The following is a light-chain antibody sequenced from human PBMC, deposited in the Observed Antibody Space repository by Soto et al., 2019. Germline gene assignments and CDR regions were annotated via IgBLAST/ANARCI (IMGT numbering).Light chain of an antibody. CDR3: QQHDILPIT. CDR2: GVS. CDR1: QPVSSNF. J-gene: IGKJ5*01. Sequence: ELVLTHSPGTLSLSPGESAALSCRASQPVSSNFLAWYQQKPGQAPRLLIYGVSSRASGIPDRFFGSGSGTDFTLTISRLEPEDFALYYCQQHDILPITFGQGTRLEIK. V-gene: IGKV3-20*01.